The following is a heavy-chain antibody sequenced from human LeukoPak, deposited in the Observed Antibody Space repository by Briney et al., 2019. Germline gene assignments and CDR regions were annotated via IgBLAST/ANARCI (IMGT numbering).Heavy chain of an antibody. Sequence: ASVTVSCKAPGGTFSSYAISWVRQAPGQGLEWMGGIIPIFGTANYAQKFQGRVTITADESTSTAYMELSSLRSEDTAVYYCARDKDIVVVPAVPPSYYYYYGMDVWGQGTTVTVSS. CDR1: GGTFSSYA. V-gene: IGHV1-69*13. CDR3: ARDKDIVVVPAVPPSYYYYYGMDV. D-gene: IGHD2-2*01. CDR2: IIPIFGTA. J-gene: IGHJ6*02.